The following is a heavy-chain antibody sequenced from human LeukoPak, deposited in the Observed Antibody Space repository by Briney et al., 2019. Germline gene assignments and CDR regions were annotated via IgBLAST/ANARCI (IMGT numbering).Heavy chain of an antibody. D-gene: IGHD4/OR15-4a*01. CDR1: GFTFSSNS. CDR2: IYSDNT. V-gene: IGHV3-53*01. J-gene: IGHJ4*02. CDR3: ARRAGAYSHPYDY. Sequence: GGSLRLSCTVSGFTFSSNSMSWVRQAPGKGPGWVSFIYSDNTHYSDSVKGRFTISRDNSKNTLYLQMNSLRAEDTAVYYCARRAGAYSHPYDYWGQGTLVTVSS.